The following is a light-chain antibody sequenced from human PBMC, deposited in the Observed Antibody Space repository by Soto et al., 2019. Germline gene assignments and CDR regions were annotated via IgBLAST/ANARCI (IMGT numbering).Light chain of an antibody. V-gene: IGKV3-11*01. CDR3: QQRSTWPLT. Sequence: EIVLTQSPATLSLSPGERATLSCRASQSVGSYLAWYQQKPGQAPRLLIYDAFSRATGIPARFSGSGSGTDFTLTISSLEPEDFAVYYCQQRSTWPLTFCGGTKVEIK. J-gene: IGKJ4*01. CDR1: QSVGSY. CDR2: DAF.